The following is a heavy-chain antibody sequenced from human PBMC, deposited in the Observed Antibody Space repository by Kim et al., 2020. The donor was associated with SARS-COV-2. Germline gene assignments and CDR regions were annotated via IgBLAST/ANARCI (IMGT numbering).Heavy chain of an antibody. Sequence: SQTLSLTCAISGDSVSSHSAAWSWLRQSPSRGLEWLGRTYYRFLWFNDYAVSVKGRITVKAYTSRNQFSLQLDSVTPEDTAVYFCARDEGSGWSNWFDPWGQGTLVTVSS. CDR1: GDSVSSHSAA. J-gene: IGHJ5*02. CDR2: TYYRFLWFN. V-gene: IGHV6-1*01. CDR3: ARDEGSGWSNWFDP. D-gene: IGHD6-25*01.